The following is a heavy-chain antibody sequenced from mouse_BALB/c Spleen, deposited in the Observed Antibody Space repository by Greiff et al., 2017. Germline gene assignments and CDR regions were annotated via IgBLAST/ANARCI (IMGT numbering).Heavy chain of an antibody. CDR2: ISSGGST. CDR3: ARDGLYYFDY. J-gene: IGHJ2*01. D-gene: IGHD6-1*01. V-gene: IGHV5-6-5*01. CDR1: GFTFSSYA. Sequence: DVQLVESGGGLVKPGGSLKLSCAASGFTFSSYAMSWVRQTPEKRLEWVASISSGGSTYYPDSVKGRFTISRDNARNILYLQMSSLRSEDTAMYYCARDGLYYFDYWGQGTTLTVSS.